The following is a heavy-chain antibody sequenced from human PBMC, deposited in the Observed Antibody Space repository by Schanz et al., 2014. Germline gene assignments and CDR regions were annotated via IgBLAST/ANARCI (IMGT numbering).Heavy chain of an antibody. CDR2: INSVGSNT. CDR1: GFNFSDYA. CDR3: AKIERNED. Sequence: EVHLLESGGGLVPPGGSLRLSCAASGFNFSDYAMCWVRQDPGKGLVWVARINSVGSNTDYADSVKGRFTISRDNAKNTLYLQMNSLRAEDTAVYFCAKIERNEDWGQGTLVTVSS. D-gene: IGHD1-1*01. J-gene: IGHJ4*02. V-gene: IGHV3-23*01.